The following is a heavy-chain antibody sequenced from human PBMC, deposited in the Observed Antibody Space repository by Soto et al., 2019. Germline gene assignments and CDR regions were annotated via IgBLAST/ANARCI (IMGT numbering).Heavy chain of an antibody. V-gene: IGHV4-59*01. J-gene: IGHJ4*02. Sequence: QVKLQESGPGLVKPSETLSLTCTVSGGSISSDYWSWIRQPPGKGLEWIAYIYYSGSTNYNPSLQSRVAISGDTSKNQFSLKLSSVTAADTAVYYCARTVIGGFDYWGQGTLVTVSS. CDR1: GGSISSDY. CDR2: IYYSGST. CDR3: ARTVIGGFDY. D-gene: IGHD3-16*02.